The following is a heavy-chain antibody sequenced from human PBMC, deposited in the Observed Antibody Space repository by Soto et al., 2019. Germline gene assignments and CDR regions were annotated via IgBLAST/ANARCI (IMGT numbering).Heavy chain of an antibody. CDR3: ARHRGIQLFLYGVDV. J-gene: IGHJ6*02. CDR1: GFTFSSVW. CDR2: IKQDGSEK. V-gene: IGHV3-7*01. Sequence: GGSLRLSCADSGFTFSSVWMSCVRHAPGQGLEWVANIKQDGSEKYYVDSVKGRFTISRDNAKNSLYLQMNSLRAEDTAVYYCARHRGIQLFLYGVDVWGQGPTVTVSS. D-gene: IGHD5-18*01.